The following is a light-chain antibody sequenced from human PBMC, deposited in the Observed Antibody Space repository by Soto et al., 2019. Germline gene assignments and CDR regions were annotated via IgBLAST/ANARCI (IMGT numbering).Light chain of an antibody. CDR3: ETWDTTVVV. J-gene: IGLJ2*01. Sequence: QPVLTQSSSASASLGSSVKLTCTLSSGHSTYIIAWHQQQPGKAPRYLMKLEGSGSYNKGSGIPDRFSGSSSGTDRYLTISNLQFEDEADYYCETWDTTVVVVGGGTKLTVL. CDR2: LEGSGSY. CDR1: SGHSTYI. V-gene: IGLV4-60*02.